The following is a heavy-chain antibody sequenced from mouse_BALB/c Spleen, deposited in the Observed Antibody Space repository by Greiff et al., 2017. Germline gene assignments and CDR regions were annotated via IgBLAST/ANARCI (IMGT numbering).Heavy chain of an antibody. CDR1: GFTFSSFG. CDR3: AKGEGITTVPFAY. D-gene: IGHD1-1*01. J-gene: IGHJ3*01. CDR2: ISSGSSTI. V-gene: IGHV5-17*02. Sequence: EVQRVESGGGLVQPGGSRKLSCAASGFTFSSFGMHWVRQAPEKGLEWVAYISSGSSTIYYADTVKGRFTISRDNPKNTLFLQMTSLRSEDTAMYYCAKGEGITTVPFAYWGQGTLVTVSA.